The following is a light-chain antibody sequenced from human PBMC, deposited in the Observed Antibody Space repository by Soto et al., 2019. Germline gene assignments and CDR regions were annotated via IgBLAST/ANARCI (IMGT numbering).Light chain of an antibody. Sequence: EIVMTQSPVTLSVSPGERATLSCRASQSVSSDLAWYQQKPGQAPRLLIYGASTRATGIPARFSGSGSGTEFTHTISSLQSEDFAVYYSQQYHNWLMYTFGQGTKLEI. J-gene: IGKJ2*01. CDR2: GAS. CDR1: QSVSSD. V-gene: IGKV3-15*01. CDR3: QQYHNWLMYT.